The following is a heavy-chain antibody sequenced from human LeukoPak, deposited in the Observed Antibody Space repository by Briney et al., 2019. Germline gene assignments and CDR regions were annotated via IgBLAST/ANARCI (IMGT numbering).Heavy chain of an antibody. Sequence: GGSLRLSCAASGFTFSSFGMHWVRQAPGKGPEWVAVIWYDASNKYYADSVKGRFTISRDNSKNTLYLQMNSLRDDDTAVYYCVRGVGVSRFNYLDPWGQGTLVIVSS. V-gene: IGHV3-33*01. J-gene: IGHJ5*02. D-gene: IGHD1-7*01. CDR1: GFTFSSFG. CDR3: VRGVGVSRFNYLDP. CDR2: IWYDASNK.